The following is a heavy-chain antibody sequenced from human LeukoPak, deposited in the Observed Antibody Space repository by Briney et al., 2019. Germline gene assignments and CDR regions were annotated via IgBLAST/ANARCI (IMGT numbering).Heavy chain of an antibody. Sequence: PGGSLRLSCAASGFTFSSYSMNWVRQAPGKGLEWVSSISSSSSYIYYADSVKGRFTISRDNAKNSLYLQMNSLRAEDTAVYYCARGRYCGSTSCQKPFDYWGQGTLVTVSS. V-gene: IGHV3-21*01. CDR1: GFTFSSYS. CDR2: ISSSSSYI. D-gene: IGHD2-2*01. J-gene: IGHJ4*02. CDR3: ARGRYCGSTSCQKPFDY.